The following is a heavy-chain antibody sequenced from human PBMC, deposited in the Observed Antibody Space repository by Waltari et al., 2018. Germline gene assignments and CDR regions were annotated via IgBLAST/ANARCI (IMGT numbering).Heavy chain of an antibody. CDR2: IYHSGST. V-gene: IGHV4-38-2*01. CDR1: GYSISSGYY. J-gene: IGHJ4*02. D-gene: IGHD6-19*01. Sequence: QVQLQESGPGLVKPSETLSLTCAVSGYSISSGYYWGWIRQPPGKGLEWIGSIYHSGSTYYNPSLKSRVTISVDTSKNQISLKLSSVTAADTAVYYCARLEQWLADYWGQGTLVTVSS. CDR3: ARLEQWLADY.